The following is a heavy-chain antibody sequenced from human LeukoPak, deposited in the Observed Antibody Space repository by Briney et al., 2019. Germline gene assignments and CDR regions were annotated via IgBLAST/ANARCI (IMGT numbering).Heavy chain of an antibody. CDR3: ARVISLMVELRRADYYYYYMGV. J-gene: IGHJ6*03. D-gene: IGHD1-7*01. CDR1: GGTFSSYA. V-gene: IGHV1-69*06. CDR2: IIPIFGTA. Sequence: SVKVSCTASGGTFSSYAISWVRQAPGQGLEWMGGIIPIFGTANYAQKFQGRVTITADKSTSTAYMELSSLRSEDTAVYYCARVISLMVELRRADYYYYYMGVWGKGTTVTVSS.